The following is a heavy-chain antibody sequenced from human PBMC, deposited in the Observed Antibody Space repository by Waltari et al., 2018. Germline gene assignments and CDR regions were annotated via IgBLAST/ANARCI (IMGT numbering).Heavy chain of an antibody. CDR2: MNPNSGNT. CDR1: GYTFTSYD. Sequence: QVQLVQSGAEVKKPGASVKVSCKASGYTFTSYDINWVRQATGQGLEWMGWMNPNSGNTGYAQKFQGRVTITRNTSISTAYMELSSLRSEDTAVYYCARGVGCGGDCYSSDYYYYYMDVWGKGTTVTVSS. D-gene: IGHD2-21*01. CDR3: ARGVGCGGDCYSSDYYYYYMDV. J-gene: IGHJ6*03. V-gene: IGHV1-8*03.